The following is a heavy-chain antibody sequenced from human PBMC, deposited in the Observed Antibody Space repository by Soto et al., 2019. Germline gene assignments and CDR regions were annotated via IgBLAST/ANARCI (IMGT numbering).Heavy chain of an antibody. CDR3: ARHRYSYGVYYFDY. CDR1: GGSISSYY. V-gene: IGHV4-59*08. Sequence: PSETLSLTCTVSGGSISSYYWSWIRQPPGKGLEWIGYIYYSGSTNYNPSLKSRVTISVDTSKNQFSLKLSSVTAADTAVYYCARHRYSYGVYYFDYWGQGALVTVS. CDR2: IYYSGST. J-gene: IGHJ4*02. D-gene: IGHD5-18*01.